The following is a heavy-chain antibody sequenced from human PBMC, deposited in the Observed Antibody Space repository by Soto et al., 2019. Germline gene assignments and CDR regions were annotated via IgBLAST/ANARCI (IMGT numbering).Heavy chain of an antibody. D-gene: IGHD2-2*01. CDR2: ISYDGSNK. CDR1: GFTFSSYG. J-gene: IGHJ4*02. V-gene: IGHV3-30*18. Sequence: QVQLVESGGGVVQPGRSLRLSCAASGFTFSSYGMHWVRQAPGKGLEWVAGISYDGSNKYYADSVKGRFTISRDNSKNTLYLQMNSLRAEDTAVYYCAKESSPFSHQPDYWGQGTLVTVSS. CDR3: AKESSPFSHQPDY.